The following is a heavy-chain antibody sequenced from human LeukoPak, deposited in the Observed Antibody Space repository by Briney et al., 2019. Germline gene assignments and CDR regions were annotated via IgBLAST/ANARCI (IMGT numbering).Heavy chain of an antibody. D-gene: IGHD3-10*01. Sequence: GESLKISCKGSGYSFTSYWIGWVRQMPGKGLEWMGTIYPGDSDTRYSPSFQGQVTSSADKSISTAYLQWSSLKASDTAVYYCARGRRFGELSHPTYYFDYWGQGTQVTVSS. CDR3: ARGRRFGELSHPTYYFDY. CDR2: IYPGDSDT. V-gene: IGHV5-51*01. CDR1: GYSFTSYW. J-gene: IGHJ4*02.